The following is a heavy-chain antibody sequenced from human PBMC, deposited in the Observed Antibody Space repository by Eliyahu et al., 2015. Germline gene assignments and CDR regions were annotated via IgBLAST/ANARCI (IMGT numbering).Heavy chain of an antibody. CDR3: ARAFGSSPRYFDS. J-gene: IGHJ4*02. D-gene: IGHD6-6*01. Sequence: EVQLVESGGGLTQPGRSLRLSCAAAGFSFNAYAMPWVRQAPGKGLEWVSGISANTYSIAYGDSVRGRFTISRDNAKNSLYLQMNSLRSEDTAFYYCARAFGSSPRYFDSWGQGILVTVSS. CDR2: ISANTYSI. CDR1: GFSFNAYA. V-gene: IGHV3-9*01.